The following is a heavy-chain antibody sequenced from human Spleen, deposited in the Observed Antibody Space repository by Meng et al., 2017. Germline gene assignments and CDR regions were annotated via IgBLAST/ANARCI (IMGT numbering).Heavy chain of an antibody. V-gene: IGHV1-18*01. CDR1: GYTFTRFG. Sequence: ASVKVSCKASGYTFTRFGISWVRQAPGQGLEWIGWISPTNGNTKFAQKVQGRVTMTTETSSSTASMELGSLRSDDTAVYYCARVGQFDNTAFYDVDYFYYGMDVWGQGTMVTVSS. D-gene: IGHD3-3*01. CDR2: ISPTNGNT. J-gene: IGHJ6*02. CDR3: ARVGQFDNTAFYDVDYFYYGMDV.